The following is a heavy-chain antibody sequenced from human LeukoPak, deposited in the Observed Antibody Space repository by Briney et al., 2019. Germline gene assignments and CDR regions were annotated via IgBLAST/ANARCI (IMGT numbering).Heavy chain of an antibody. Sequence: GRSLRLSCAASGFTFDDHGMHWVRQAPGKGLEWVSGISLCSGIIGYADSVKGRFTISRDNAKNSLYLQMDSLRAEDTALYYCAKDTGRPTDAITMEDNAFDIWGQGTTVTVSS. CDR1: GFTFDDHG. CDR3: AKDTGRPTDAITMEDNAFDI. CDR2: ISLCSGII. D-gene: IGHD3-3*01. J-gene: IGHJ3*02. V-gene: IGHV3-9*01.